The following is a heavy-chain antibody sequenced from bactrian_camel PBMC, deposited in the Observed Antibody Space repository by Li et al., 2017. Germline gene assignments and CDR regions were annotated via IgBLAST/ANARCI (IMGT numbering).Heavy chain of an antibody. Sequence: VQLVESGGGLVQPGGSLRLSCVASGFTFSSADMSWVRQAPGKGLEWVSQISRGGGSTYYADSVKGRFTISRDNAKNTVYLQLNSLKTEDMAMYYCTTWLGDYWGQGTQVTVS. J-gene: IGHJ4*01. CDR3: TTWLGDY. D-gene: IGHD5*01. CDR1: GFTFSSAD. CDR2: ISRGGGST. V-gene: IGHV3S40*01.